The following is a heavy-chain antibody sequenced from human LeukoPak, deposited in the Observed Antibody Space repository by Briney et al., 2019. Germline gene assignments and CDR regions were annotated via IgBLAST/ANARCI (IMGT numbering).Heavy chain of an antibody. V-gene: IGHV3-48*01. CDR2: ISSSSSTI. D-gene: IGHD2-2*01. J-gene: IGHJ6*03. Sequence: RSGGSLRLSCAASGFTFSSYSMNWVRQAPGKGLEWVSYISSSSSTIYYADSVKGRFTISRDNAKNSLYLQMNSLRAEDTAVYYCARDRKKYCSSTSCYSYYYYYYMDVWGKGTTVTVSS. CDR3: ARDRKKYCSSTSCYSYYYYYYMDV. CDR1: GFTFSSYS.